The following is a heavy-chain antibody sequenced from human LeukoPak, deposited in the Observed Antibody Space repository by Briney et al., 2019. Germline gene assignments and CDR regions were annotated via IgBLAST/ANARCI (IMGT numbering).Heavy chain of an antibody. V-gene: IGHV1-24*01. CDR2: FDPEDGET. CDR1: GYTHTELS. CDR3: VNTAMSLYYFDY. J-gene: IGHJ4*02. D-gene: IGHD5-18*01. Sequence: ASVKVSCKVSGYTHTELSMHWVRQAPGKGLEWMGGFDPEDGETIYAQKFQGRVTMTEDTSTDTAYMELSSLRSEDTAVYYCVNTAMSLYYFDYWGQGTLVTVSS.